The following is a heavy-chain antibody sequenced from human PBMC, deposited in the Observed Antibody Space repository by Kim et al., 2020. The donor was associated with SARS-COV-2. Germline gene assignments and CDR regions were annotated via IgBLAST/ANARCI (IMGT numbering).Heavy chain of an antibody. Sequence: SVKVSCKASGGTFSSYAISWVRQVPGQGLEWMGRIIPILGIANYAQKFQGRVTITADKSTSTAYMELSSLRSEDTAVYYCARDHVAVAGDDYYYYYGMDVWGQGTTVTVSS. CDR2: IIPILGIA. D-gene: IGHD6-19*01. J-gene: IGHJ6*02. CDR1: GGTFSSYA. CDR3: ARDHVAVAGDDYYYYYGMDV. V-gene: IGHV1-69*04.